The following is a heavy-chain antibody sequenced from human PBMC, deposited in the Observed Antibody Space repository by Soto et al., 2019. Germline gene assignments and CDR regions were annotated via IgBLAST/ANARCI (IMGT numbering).Heavy chain of an antibody. J-gene: IGHJ4*02. Sequence: SVKVSCKASGGTFSSYAISWVRQAPGQGLEWMGGIIPIFGTANYAQKFQGRVTITADESTSTAYMELSSLRSEDTAVYYCARERITIFGVVSPRSGYFDYWGQGTLVTVSS. CDR2: IIPIFGTA. CDR3: ARERITIFGVVSPRSGYFDY. V-gene: IGHV1-69*13. D-gene: IGHD3-3*01. CDR1: GGTFSSYA.